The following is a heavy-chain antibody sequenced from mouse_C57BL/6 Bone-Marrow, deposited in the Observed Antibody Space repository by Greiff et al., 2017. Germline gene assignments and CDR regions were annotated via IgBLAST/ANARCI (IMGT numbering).Heavy chain of an antibody. CDR3: TRDDYWYFDV. CDR2: IDPEDGDT. CDR1: GFNITDYY. V-gene: IGHV14-1*01. Sequence: EVQLQQSGAELVRPGASVKLSCTASGFNITDYYMHWVKQRPEQGLEWIGRIDPEDGDTEYAPKFQGKATMTADTSSNTAYLQLSSLTSEDTAVYYCTRDDYWYFDVWGTGTTVTVSS. J-gene: IGHJ1*03. D-gene: IGHD2-3*01.